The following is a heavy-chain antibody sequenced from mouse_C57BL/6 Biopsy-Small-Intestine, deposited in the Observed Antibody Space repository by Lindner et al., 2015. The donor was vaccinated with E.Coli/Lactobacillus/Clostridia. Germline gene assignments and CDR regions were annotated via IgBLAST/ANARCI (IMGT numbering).Heavy chain of an antibody. J-gene: IGHJ1*01. V-gene: IGHV1-59*01. CDR1: GYTFTSYG. Sequence: SVKVSCKASGYTFTSYGISWVRQAPGQGLEWMGWIGAYNGNTNYAQKLQGRVTMTTDTSTSTAYMELRSLRSDDTAVYYCARDSSSWYYYYYGMDVWGQGTTVTASS. CDR3: ARDSSSWYYYYYGMDV. D-gene: IGHD1-1*01. CDR2: IGAYNGNT.